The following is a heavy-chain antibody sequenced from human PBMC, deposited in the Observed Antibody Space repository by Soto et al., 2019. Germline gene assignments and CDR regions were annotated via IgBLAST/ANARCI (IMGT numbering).Heavy chain of an antibody. CDR2: TNEDGRQK. V-gene: IGHV3-7*01. D-gene: IGHD5-12*01. CDR3: ARRYNSYFDY. CDR1: GFGFGDYW. Sequence: GGSLRLSCAASGFGFGDYWMTWVRQAPGKGLEWVANTNEDGRQKYYADSVKGRFSISRDNAQNSLYLQVNSLGIEDTAVYYCARRYNSYFDYWGLGTVVTVSS. J-gene: IGHJ4*02.